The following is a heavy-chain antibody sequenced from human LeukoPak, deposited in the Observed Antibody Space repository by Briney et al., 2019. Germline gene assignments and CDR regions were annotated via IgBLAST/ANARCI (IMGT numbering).Heavy chain of an antibody. J-gene: IGHJ4*02. CDR1: GYIFTSYW. D-gene: IGHD3-22*01. Sequence: GESLKISCKGSGYIFTSYWIGWVRQVPGKGLEWMGLIYPGDSDTKYSPSFQGQVTISADKSISTAYLQWSSLKASDTAIYFCARSDYYDSSTQSSGWYFDYWGQGSLVTVSS. CDR3: ARSDYYDSSTQSSGWYFDY. CDR2: IYPGDSDT. V-gene: IGHV5-51*01.